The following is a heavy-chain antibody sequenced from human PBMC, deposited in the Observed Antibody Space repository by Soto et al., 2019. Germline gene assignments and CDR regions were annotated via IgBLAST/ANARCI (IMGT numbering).Heavy chain of an antibody. Sequence: EVQLVESGGGLVQPGGSLRLSCAASGFTFGDYYMDWVRQVPGKGLEWIGRTRNKGNNYAKEYVASVKGRFTISRDDSKDSMYLQMNTLKTEDTAVYYCARDTGGSYDYWGQGALVIVSS. J-gene: IGHJ4*02. CDR1: GFTFGDYY. V-gene: IGHV3-72*01. CDR2: TRNKGNNYAK. CDR3: ARDTGGSYDY. D-gene: IGHD1-26*01.